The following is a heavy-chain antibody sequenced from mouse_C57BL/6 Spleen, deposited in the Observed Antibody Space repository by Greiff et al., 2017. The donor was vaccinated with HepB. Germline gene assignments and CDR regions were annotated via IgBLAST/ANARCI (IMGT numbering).Heavy chain of an antibody. CDR1: GYAFSSSW. CDR3: ARGGYDQAWFAY. V-gene: IGHV1-82*01. CDR2: ISPGDGDT. J-gene: IGHJ3*01. Sequence: QVQLQQSGPELVKPGASVKISCKASGYAFSSSWMNWVQQRPGKGLEWIGRISPGDGDTNYNGKFKGKATLTADKSSSTAYMQLSSLTSEDSAVYFCARGGYDQAWFAYWGQGTLVTVSA. D-gene: IGHD2-14*01.